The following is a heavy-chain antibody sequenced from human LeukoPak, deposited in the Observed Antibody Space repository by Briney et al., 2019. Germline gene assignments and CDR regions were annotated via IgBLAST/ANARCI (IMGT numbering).Heavy chain of an antibody. V-gene: IGHV1-2*02. CDR3: AREGAPQLSSYFDH. CDR1: GYTFTAYY. CDR2: INPNTGGT. D-gene: IGHD1-1*01. Sequence: ASVKVSCKASGYTFTAYYIHWVRQAPGQGLEWMGWINPNTGGTNFAQRFQGRVTMTRDTSINAAYMELSSLRSDDTAMYYCAREGAPQLSSYFDHWGQGTLVTVSS. J-gene: IGHJ4*02.